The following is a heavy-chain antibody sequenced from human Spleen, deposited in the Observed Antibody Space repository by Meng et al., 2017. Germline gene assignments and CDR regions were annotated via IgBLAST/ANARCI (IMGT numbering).Heavy chain of an antibody. V-gene: IGHV3-23*01. CDR3: VKRGGSGWGAFDM. D-gene: IGHD6-19*01. CDR1: GFTFSDYY. J-gene: IGHJ3*02. CDR2: VSGSGGAT. Sequence: GESLKISCAASGFTFSDYYMSWIRQAPGKGLEWVSAVSGSGGATYYADSVRGRFTISRDNSKNTLYLQMNSLRGDDTAIYYCVKRGGSGWGAFDMWGQGTMVTVSS.